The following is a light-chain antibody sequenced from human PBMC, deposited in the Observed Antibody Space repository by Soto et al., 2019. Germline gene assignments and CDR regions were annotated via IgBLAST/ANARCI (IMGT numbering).Light chain of an antibody. CDR2: DVS. J-gene: IGLJ1*01. CDR1: SSDVGGYNY. CDR3: CSYTSSGTYV. Sequence: QSALTQPASVSGSPGQSITISCTGTSSDVGGYNYVSWYQQHPGKAPKLMIYDVSNRPSGVSNRFSGSQCGNTASLTISGLQAEDEADYYCCSYTSSGTYVFGTGTKVTVL. V-gene: IGLV2-14*01.